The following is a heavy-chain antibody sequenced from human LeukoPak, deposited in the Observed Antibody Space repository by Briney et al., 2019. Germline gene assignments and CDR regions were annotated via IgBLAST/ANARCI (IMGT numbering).Heavy chain of an antibody. CDR1: GYTFTSYG. V-gene: IGHV1-18*01. Sequence: ASVKVSCKASGYTFTSYGISWVQQAPGQGLEWMGWISAYNGNTNYSQKLQGRVTMTTDTSTSTAYMELRSLRSDDTAVYYCARARPYYDSSGYYYESDYWGQGSLVTVSS. D-gene: IGHD3-22*01. CDR2: ISAYNGNT. CDR3: ARARPYYDSSGYYYESDY. J-gene: IGHJ4*02.